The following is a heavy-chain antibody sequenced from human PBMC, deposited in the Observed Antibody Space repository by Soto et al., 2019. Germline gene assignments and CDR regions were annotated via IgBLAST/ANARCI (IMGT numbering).Heavy chain of an antibody. J-gene: IGHJ5*02. Sequence: QVQLQESGPGLVKPSETLSLTCTVSGGSISSYYWSWIRQPPGKGLEWIGYIYYSGSTNYNPSLKSRVTISVDTSKNQFSLKLSSVTAADTAVYYCARVWSGYHNWFDPWGQGTLVTVSS. CDR2: IYYSGST. V-gene: IGHV4-59*01. CDR3: ARVWSGYHNWFDP. CDR1: GGSISSYY. D-gene: IGHD3-3*01.